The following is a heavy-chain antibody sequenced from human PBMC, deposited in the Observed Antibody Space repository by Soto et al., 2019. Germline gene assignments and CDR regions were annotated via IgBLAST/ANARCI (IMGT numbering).Heavy chain of an antibody. CDR3: AREYYDFWSGPRGLYSMDV. Sequence: GASVKVSCKASGYTFTSYYMHWVRQAPGQGLEWMGIINPSGGSTSYAQKFQGRVTMTRDTSTSTVYMELSSLRSEDTAVYYCAREYYDFWSGPRGLYSMDVWGQGTTVTVSS. D-gene: IGHD3-3*01. V-gene: IGHV1-46*01. CDR1: GYTFTSYY. J-gene: IGHJ6*02. CDR2: INPSGGST.